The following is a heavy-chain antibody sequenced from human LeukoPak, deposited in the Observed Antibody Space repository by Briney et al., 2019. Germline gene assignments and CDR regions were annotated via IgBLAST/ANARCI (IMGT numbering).Heavy chain of an antibody. J-gene: IGHJ4*02. CDR2: IIPIFGTA. CDR1: GGTFSSYA. D-gene: IGHD3-10*01. Sequence: SVKVSCKASGGTFSSYAISWVRQAPGQGLEWMGGIIPIFGTAKYAQKFQGRVTITADKSTSTAYMELSSLRSEDTAAYYCASERGGVTHFDYWGQGTLVTVSS. CDR3: ASERGGVTHFDY. V-gene: IGHV1-69*06.